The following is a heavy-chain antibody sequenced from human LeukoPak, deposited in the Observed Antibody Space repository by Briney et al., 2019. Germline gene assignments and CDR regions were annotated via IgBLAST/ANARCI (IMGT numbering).Heavy chain of an antibody. J-gene: IGHJ4*02. CDR2: ISYDGSNK. D-gene: IGHD6-13*01. CDR1: GFTFSSYG. V-gene: IGHV3-30*18. CDR3: AKTGIAGLDY. Sequence: GGSLRLSCAASGFTFSSYGMHWVRQAPGKGLEWVAVISYDGSNKYYADSVKGRFTISRDNSKNTLFLHMNSLRPEDTAVYFCAKTGIAGLDYWGQGTLVTVSS.